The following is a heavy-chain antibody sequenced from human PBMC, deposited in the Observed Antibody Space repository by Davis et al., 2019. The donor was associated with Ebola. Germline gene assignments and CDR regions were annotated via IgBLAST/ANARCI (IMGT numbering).Heavy chain of an antibody. CDR1: GGTFSSYA. CDR2: INPNSGGT. V-gene: IGHV1-2*04. CDR3: AREVVGANLGIMFGHYGMDV. D-gene: IGHD1-26*01. Sequence: ASVKVSCKASGGTFSSYAISWVRQAPGQGLEWMGWINPNSGGTNYAQKFQGWVTMTRDTSISTAYMELSRLRSDDTAVYYCAREVVGANLGIMFGHYGMDVWGQGTTVTVSS. J-gene: IGHJ6*02.